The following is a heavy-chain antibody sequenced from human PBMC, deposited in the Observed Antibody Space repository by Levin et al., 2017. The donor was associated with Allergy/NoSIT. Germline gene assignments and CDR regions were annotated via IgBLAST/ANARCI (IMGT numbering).Heavy chain of an antibody. V-gene: IGHV3-30-3*01. J-gene: IGHJ4*02. CDR3: ATDDPMVRGTRSVDY. Sequence: RAGGSLRLSCAASGFTFSSYAMHWVRQAPGKGLEWVAVISYDGSNKYYADSVKGRFTISRDNSKNTLYLQMNSLRAEDTAVYYCATDDPMVRGTRSVDYWGQGTLVTVSS. D-gene: IGHD3-10*01. CDR1: GFTFSSYA. CDR2: ISYDGSNK.